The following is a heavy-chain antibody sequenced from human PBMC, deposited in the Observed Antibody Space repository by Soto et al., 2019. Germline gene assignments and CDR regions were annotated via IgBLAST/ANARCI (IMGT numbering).Heavy chain of an antibody. V-gene: IGHV3-21*01. J-gene: IGHJ5*02. D-gene: IGHD3-3*01. CDR2: ISSSSSYI. CDR1: GFTCSSYS. CDR3: ARGYYDFWSGYYMWVSSGP. Sequence: GGSLRLSCAASGFTCSSYSMNWVRQAPGKGLEWDSSISSSSSYIYYADSVKGRFTISRDNAKNSLYLQMNSLRAEDTAVYYCARGYYDFWSGYYMWVSSGPWGQGTLVTVSS.